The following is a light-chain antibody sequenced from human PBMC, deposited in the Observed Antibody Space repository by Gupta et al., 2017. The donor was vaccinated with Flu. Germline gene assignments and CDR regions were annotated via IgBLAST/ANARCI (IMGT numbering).Light chain of an antibody. Sequence: DIQLTQSPSTLSASVGDRVTITCRASQTIDSWLAWYQKKPGRAPKSLIYKASSLETGVPSRSSGSGSGTEFSLTISSLQPDDFATYYCQQYRSSPWTFGQGTKVEIK. CDR2: KAS. V-gene: IGKV1-5*03. CDR1: QTIDSW. CDR3: QQYRSSPWT. J-gene: IGKJ1*01.